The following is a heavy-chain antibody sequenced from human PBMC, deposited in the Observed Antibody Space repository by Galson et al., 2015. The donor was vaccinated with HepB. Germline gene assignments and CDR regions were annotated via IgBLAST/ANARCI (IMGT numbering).Heavy chain of an antibody. D-gene: IGHD3-3*01. V-gene: IGHV1-69*13. CDR1: GGTFSSYA. Sequence: SVKVSCKASGGTFSSYAISWVRQAPGQGLEWMGGIIPIFGTANYAQKFQGRVTITADESTSIAYMEPSSLRSEDTAVYYCARSTTAVTIFGVVRLAFDIWGQGTMVTVSS. CDR3: ARSTTAVTIFGVVRLAFDI. CDR2: IIPIFGTA. J-gene: IGHJ3*02.